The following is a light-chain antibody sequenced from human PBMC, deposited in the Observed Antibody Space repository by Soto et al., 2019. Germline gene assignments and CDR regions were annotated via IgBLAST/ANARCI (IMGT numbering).Light chain of an antibody. V-gene: IGKV3-20*01. CDR3: QQYGSSLYT. CDR2: GAY. J-gene: IGKJ2*01. CDR1: QSVSSSY. Sequence: EIVLTQSPGTLSLSPGERATLSCRASQSVSSSYLAWYQQKPGQAPRLLIYGAYNRATGIPDRFSGSGSGADFTLTISRLEPEDFAVYYCQQYGSSLYTFGQWTKLEIK.